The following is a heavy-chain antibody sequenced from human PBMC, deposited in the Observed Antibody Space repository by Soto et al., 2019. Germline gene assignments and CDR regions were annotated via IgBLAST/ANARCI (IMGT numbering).Heavy chain of an antibody. J-gene: IGHJ4*02. D-gene: IGHD2-8*01. CDR3: ARGPDCTNGVCYTLHYYFDC. CDR2: IYSGGST. Sequence: EVQLVESGGGLVQPGGSLRLSCAASGFTVSSNYMSWVRQAPGKGLEWVSVIYSGGSTYYEDSVKGRFTISRDNSKNTLYLQMSSLRAEDTAVYYCARGPDCTNGVCYTLHYYFDCWGQGNLVTVSS. V-gene: IGHV3-66*01. CDR1: GFTVSSNY.